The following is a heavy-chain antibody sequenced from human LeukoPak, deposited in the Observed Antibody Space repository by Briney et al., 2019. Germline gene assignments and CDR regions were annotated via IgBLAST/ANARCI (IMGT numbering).Heavy chain of an antibody. Sequence: PGGSLRLSCAASGFTFSSYGMHWVRQAPGKGLEWVAVISYDGSNKYYADSVKGRFTISRDNSKNTLYLQMNSLRAEDTAVYYCAEGSNYDYWGQGTLVTVSS. CDR2: ISYDGSNK. V-gene: IGHV3-30*03. CDR1: GFTFSSYG. CDR3: AEGSNYDY. D-gene: IGHD2-15*01. J-gene: IGHJ4*02.